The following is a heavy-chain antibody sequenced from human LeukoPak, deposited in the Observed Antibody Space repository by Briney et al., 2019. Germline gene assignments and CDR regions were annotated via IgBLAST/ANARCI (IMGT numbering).Heavy chain of an antibody. J-gene: IGHJ4*02. CDR2: ISYDGSNK. CDR3: AKDTSRLVVNAPLDY. Sequence: GGSLRLSCAASGFTFSSYGMHWVRQAPGKGLEWVAIISYDGSNKYSADSVRGRFTISRDNPKNTLYLQMNSLRAEDTAVYYCAKDTSRLVVNAPLDYWGQGTLVTVSS. V-gene: IGHV3-30*18. D-gene: IGHD2-8*02. CDR1: GFTFSSYG.